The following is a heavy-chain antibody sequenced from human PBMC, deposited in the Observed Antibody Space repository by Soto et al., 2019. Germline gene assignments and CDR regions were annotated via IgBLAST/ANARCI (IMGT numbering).Heavy chain of an antibody. CDR2: IYYSGST. CDR3: ASLAVAGGGAFDI. CDR1: GGSISSYY. D-gene: IGHD6-19*01. J-gene: IGHJ3*02. Sequence: QVQLQESGPGLVKPSETLSLTCTVSGGSISSYYWSWIRQPPGKGLEWIGYIYYSGSTNYNPSLKSQVTISVDTSKNQFSLKLSSVTAADTAVYYCASLAVAGGGAFDIWGQGTMVTVSS. V-gene: IGHV4-59*08.